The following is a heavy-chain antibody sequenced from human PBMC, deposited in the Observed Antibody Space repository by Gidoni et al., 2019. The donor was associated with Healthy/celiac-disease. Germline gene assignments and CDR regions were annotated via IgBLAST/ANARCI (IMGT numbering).Heavy chain of an antibody. Sequence: QVQLVESGGGVVQPGRSLRLSCAASGFTFSSYATHWVRQAPGKGPAWVEVIAYDGSNKYYADSVKGRFTISRDNSKNTLYLQMNSLRAEDTAVYYCARDRREWRWGSYYYYYGMDVWGQGTTVTVSS. D-gene: IGHD3-3*01. CDR3: ARDRREWRWGSYYYYYGMDV. CDR2: IAYDGSNK. J-gene: IGHJ6*02. CDR1: GFTFSSYA. V-gene: IGHV3-30-3*01.